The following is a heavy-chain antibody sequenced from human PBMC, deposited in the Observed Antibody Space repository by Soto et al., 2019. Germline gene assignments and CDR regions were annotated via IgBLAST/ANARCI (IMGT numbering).Heavy chain of an antibody. V-gene: IGHV3-23*01. CDR1: GFTFSSYA. D-gene: IGHD3-10*01. CDR2: ISGSGGST. J-gene: IGHJ6*02. CDR3: AKGPFYTMVRGVHYYYYGMDV. Sequence: RLSCAASGFTFSSYAMSWVRQAPGKGLECVSAISGSGGSTYYADSVKGRFTISRDNSKNTLYLQMNSLRAEDTAVYYCAKGPFYTMVRGVHYYYYGMDVWGQGTTVTVSS.